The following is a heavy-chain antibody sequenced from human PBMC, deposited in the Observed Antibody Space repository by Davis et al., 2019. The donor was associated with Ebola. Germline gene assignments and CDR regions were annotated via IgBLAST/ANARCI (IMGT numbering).Heavy chain of an antibody. CDR2: TYYSSKWYK. CDR1: GDSVSSGG. Sequence: PSETLSLTCAISGDSVSSGGWNWIRQSPSRGLEWLGRTYYSSKWYKDYAVSVKSRITINLDTSKNQFSLQLNSVTPEDTALYYCARGWLRVGMDVWGEGTTVTVSS. D-gene: IGHD5-18*01. V-gene: IGHV6-1*01. CDR3: ARGWLRVGMDV. J-gene: IGHJ6*04.